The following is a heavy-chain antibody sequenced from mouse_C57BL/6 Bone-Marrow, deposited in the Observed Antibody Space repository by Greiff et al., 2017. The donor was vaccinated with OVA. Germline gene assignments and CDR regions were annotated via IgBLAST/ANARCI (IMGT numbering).Heavy chain of an antibody. CDR1: GFTFSSYA. V-gene: IGHV5-4*01. Sequence: EVQLVESGGGLVKPGGSLKLSCAASGFTFSSYAMSWVRQTPEKRLEWVATISDGGSYTYYPDNVKGRFTISRDNAKNNLYLQMSHLKSEDTAMYYCARGMIKGYFDVWGTGTTVTVSS. CDR2: ISDGGSYT. J-gene: IGHJ1*03. D-gene: IGHD2-4*01. CDR3: ARGMIKGYFDV.